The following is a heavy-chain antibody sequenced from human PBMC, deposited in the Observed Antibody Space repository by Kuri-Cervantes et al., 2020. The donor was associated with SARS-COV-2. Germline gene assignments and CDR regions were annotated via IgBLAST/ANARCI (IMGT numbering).Heavy chain of an antibody. CDR1: GGSISSGSYY. D-gene: IGHD3-22*01. J-gene: IGHJ4*02. CDR3: ASGGSSGYFNY. V-gene: IGHV4-61*02. Sequence: SETLSLTCTVSGGSISSGSYYWSWIRQPAGKGLEWIGRIYTSGSTNYNPSLKGRVTISVDTSKNQFSLKLSSVTAADTAVYYCASGGSSGYFNYWGQGTLVTVSS. CDR2: IYTSGST.